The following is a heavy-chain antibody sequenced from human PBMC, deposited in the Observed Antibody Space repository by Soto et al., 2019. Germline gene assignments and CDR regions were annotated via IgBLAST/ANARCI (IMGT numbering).Heavy chain of an antibody. CDR2: IRSKANSYAT. CDR1: GFTFSGSA. CDR3: TRRWAADYYDPSGYYFDAFDI. Sequence: PGGSLRLSCAASGFTFSGSAMHWVRQASGKGLEWVGRIRSKANSYATAHAASVKGRFTISRDDSKNTAYLQMNSLKTEDTAVYYYTRRWAADYYDPSGYYFDAFDIWGQGTMVTVSS. J-gene: IGHJ3*02. V-gene: IGHV3-73*01. D-gene: IGHD3-22*01.